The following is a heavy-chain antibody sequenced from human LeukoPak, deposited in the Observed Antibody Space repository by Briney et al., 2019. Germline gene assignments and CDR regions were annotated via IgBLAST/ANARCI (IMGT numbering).Heavy chain of an antibody. CDR1: GGTFGSYA. J-gene: IGHJ4*02. V-gene: IGHV1-69*13. Sequence: SVKVSCKASGGTFGSYAISWVRQAPGQGLEWMGGIIPIFGTANYAQKFQGRVTITADESTSTAYMELSSLRSEDTAVYYCARQGYSYGWGYYFDYWGQGTLVTVSS. CDR3: ARQGYSYGWGYYFDY. CDR2: IIPIFGTA. D-gene: IGHD5-18*01.